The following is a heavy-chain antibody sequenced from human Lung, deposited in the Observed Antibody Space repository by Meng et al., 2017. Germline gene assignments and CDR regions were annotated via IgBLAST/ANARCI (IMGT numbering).Heavy chain of an antibody. CDR3: ARGPTTMAHDFDY. V-gene: IGHV4-34*01. D-gene: IGHD4-11*01. CDR2: INHSGST. Sequence: QVQLQQWGVVLLKPSETLSLTCVVSGGSFSDYYWSWIRQPPGKGLEWIGEINHSGSTNYNPSLESRATISVDTSQNNLSLKLSSVTAADSAVYYCARGPTTMAHDFDYWGQGTLVTVSS. J-gene: IGHJ4*02. CDR1: GGSFSDYY.